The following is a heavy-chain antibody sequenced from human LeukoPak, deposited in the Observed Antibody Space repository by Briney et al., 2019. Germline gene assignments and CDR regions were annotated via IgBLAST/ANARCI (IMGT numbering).Heavy chain of an antibody. Sequence: GRSLRLSCAASGFTFSGFGMHWVRQAPGKGLEWVAVISYDGSNKYYADSVKGRFTISRDNSKNTLFMQMNSLRAEDTVVYYCAKDKSIAVAGTNDYFDYWGQGTLVTVSS. CDR1: GFTFSGFG. CDR2: ISYDGSNK. D-gene: IGHD6-19*01. J-gene: IGHJ4*02. V-gene: IGHV3-30*18. CDR3: AKDKSIAVAGTNDYFDY.